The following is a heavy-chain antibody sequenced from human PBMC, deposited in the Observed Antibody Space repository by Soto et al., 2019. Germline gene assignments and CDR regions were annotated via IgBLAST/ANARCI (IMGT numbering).Heavy chain of an antibody. CDR3: AKNIVRGHGYFDL. CDR1: GIAFSGCG. V-gene: IGHV3-30*18. J-gene: IGHJ2*01. D-gene: IGHD3-10*01. Sequence: QVQLVESGGGVVQPGKSLRLSCAASGIAFSGCGMFWVRQTPSKGLEWVAAISSDGSQKYYADSVKGRFTISRDNSKNTLYVQMNGLTSEDLAVYYCAKNIVRGHGYFDLWGRGTLVTVSS. CDR2: ISSDGSQK.